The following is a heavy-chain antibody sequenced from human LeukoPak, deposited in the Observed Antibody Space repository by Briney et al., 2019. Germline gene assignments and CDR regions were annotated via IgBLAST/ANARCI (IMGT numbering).Heavy chain of an antibody. CDR1: GYTFTSYY. CDR3: ARSGQEIRVDRWFDP. V-gene: IGHV1-2*02. D-gene: IGHD2-2*01. CDR2: INPNSGGT. J-gene: IGHJ5*02. Sequence: ASVKVSCKASGYTFTSYYMHWVRQAPGQGLEWMGWINPNSGGTNYAQKFQGRVTMTRDTSISTAYMELSRLRSDDTAVYYCARSGQEIRVDRWFDPWGQGTLVTVSS.